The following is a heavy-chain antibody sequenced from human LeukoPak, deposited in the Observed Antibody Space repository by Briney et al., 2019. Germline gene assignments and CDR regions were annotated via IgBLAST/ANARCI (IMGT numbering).Heavy chain of an antibody. V-gene: IGHV3-23*01. CDR2: IGGSGGST. J-gene: IGHJ4*02. CDR3: AKGHYYGSGSLDY. CDR1: GFTFSSYG. D-gene: IGHD3-10*01. Sequence: GGSLRLSCAASGFTFSSYGMSWVRQAPGKGLEWVSAIGGSGGSTYYADSVKGRFTISRDNSKNTLYVQMNSLRAEDTAVYYCAKGHYYGSGSLDYWGQGTLVTVS.